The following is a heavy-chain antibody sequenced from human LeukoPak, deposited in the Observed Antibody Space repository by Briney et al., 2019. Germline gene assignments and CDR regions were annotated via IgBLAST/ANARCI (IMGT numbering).Heavy chain of an antibody. Sequence: ASVKVSCKASGYTFTGYYMHWVRQAPGQGLEWMGWINPNNGGTDYAQKFQGRVTMTRDTSISTAYMELSRLRSDDTAVYYCARDGGAYCGGDCYFADDYWGQGTLVTVSS. J-gene: IGHJ4*02. CDR2: INPNNGGT. V-gene: IGHV1-2*02. CDR1: GYTFTGYY. D-gene: IGHD2-21*02. CDR3: ARDGGAYCGGDCYFADDY.